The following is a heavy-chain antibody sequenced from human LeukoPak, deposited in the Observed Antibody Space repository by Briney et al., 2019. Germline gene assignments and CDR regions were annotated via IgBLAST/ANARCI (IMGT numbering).Heavy chain of an antibody. D-gene: IGHD2-21*01. CDR1: GFTFSTYA. J-gene: IGHJ4*02. CDR3: ARVGDNTAFDY. Sequence: GGSLRLSCAASGFTFSTYALHWVRQVPGKGLEYVSAISSIGVTTYYANSVKGRFTISRDNSKNTLYLQMGSLKPEDTAVYYCARVGDNTAFDYWGQGTLVTVSS. CDR2: ISSIGVTT. V-gene: IGHV3-64*01.